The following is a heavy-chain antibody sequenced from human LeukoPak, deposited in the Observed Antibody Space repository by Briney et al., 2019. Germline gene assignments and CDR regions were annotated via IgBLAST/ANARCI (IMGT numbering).Heavy chain of an antibody. CDR3: AREAYCGGDCGPYIDY. Sequence: SETLSLTCTVSGGSIRSYYWSWIRQPPGKGLEWVGYIYYSGSTNYNPSLKSRVIISVDTSKNQFSLKLSSVTARYTAVYYCAREAYCGGDCGPYIDYWGQGTLVTVSS. D-gene: IGHD2-21*02. CDR2: IYYSGST. V-gene: IGHV4-59*01. CDR1: GGSIRSYY. J-gene: IGHJ4*02.